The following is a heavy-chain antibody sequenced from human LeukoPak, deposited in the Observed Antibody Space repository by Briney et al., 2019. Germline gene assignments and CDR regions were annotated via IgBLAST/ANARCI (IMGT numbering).Heavy chain of an antibody. CDR3: ARNISIAAAGVRAYYYYYMDV. J-gene: IGHJ6*03. D-gene: IGHD6-13*01. Sequence: SETLSLTCIVSGGSITSSSYYWAWIRQPPGKGLEWIGNIFYSGSTFYNPSLKSRVTISVDTSRNQFSLKLSSVTAADTAVYYCARNISIAAAGVRAYYYYYMDVWGKGTTVTVSS. CDR1: GGSITSSSYY. V-gene: IGHV4-39*07. CDR2: IFYSGST.